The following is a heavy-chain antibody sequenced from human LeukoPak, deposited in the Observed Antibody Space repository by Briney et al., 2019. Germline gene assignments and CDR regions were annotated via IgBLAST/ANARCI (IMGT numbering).Heavy chain of an antibody. CDR2: IYTSGST. D-gene: IGHD6-13*01. CDR3: ARHSAGYSSSWYWDY. J-gene: IGHJ4*02. Sequence: PSETLSLTCTVSRGSISSYYWSWIRQPPGKGLEWIGYIYTSGSTNYNPSLKSRVTISVDTSKNQFSLKLSSVTAADTAVYYCARHSAGYSSSWYWDYWGQGTLVTASS. V-gene: IGHV4-4*09. CDR1: RGSISSYY.